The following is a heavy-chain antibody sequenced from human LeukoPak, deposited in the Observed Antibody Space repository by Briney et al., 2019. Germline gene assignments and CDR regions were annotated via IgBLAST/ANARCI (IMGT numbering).Heavy chain of an antibody. CDR2: IKQDGSEE. V-gene: IGHV3-7*02. CDR1: GFTFSSYW. Sequence: GGTLRLSCAASGFTFSSYWMNWVRQAPGKGLEWVANIKQDGSEEYYVDSVKGRFTISRDSAKNSLYLQMNSLRDEDTAVYYCASGLGTFDYWGQGTLVTVSS. J-gene: IGHJ4*02. CDR3: ASGLGTFDY. D-gene: IGHD7-27*01.